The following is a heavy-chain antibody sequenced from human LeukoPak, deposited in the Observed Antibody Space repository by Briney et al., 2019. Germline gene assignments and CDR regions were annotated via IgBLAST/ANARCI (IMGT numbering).Heavy chain of an antibody. V-gene: IGHV1-2*02. J-gene: IGHJ4*02. D-gene: IGHD1-26*01. Sequence: ASVKVSCKASGYTFTGYYMHWVRQAPGQGLEWMGWINTNRGVTNYAQKFRGRVTMTRDTSISTAYMELSRLRSDDTAVYYCARDASGSYEYYFDYWGQGTLVTVSS. CDR2: INTNRGVT. CDR3: ARDASGSYEYYFDY. CDR1: GYTFTGYY.